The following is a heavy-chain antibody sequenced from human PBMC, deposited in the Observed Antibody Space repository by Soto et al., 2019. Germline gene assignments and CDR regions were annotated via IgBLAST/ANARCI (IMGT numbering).Heavy chain of an antibody. CDR3: ARTGNRGYSYGLIDY. V-gene: IGHV1-69*06. Sequence: ASVKVSCKASGGTFSSYAISWVRQAPGQGLEWMGGIIPIFGTANYAQKFQGRVTITADKSTSTAYVELSSLRSEDTAVYYCARTGNRGYSYGLIDYWGQGTLVTVSS. CDR2: IIPIFGTA. D-gene: IGHD5-18*01. J-gene: IGHJ4*02. CDR1: GGTFSSYA.